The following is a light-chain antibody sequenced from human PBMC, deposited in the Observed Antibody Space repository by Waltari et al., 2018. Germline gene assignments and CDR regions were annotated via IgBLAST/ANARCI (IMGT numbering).Light chain of an antibody. CDR3: QSFDSNVRGGVV. J-gene: IGLJ3*02. CDR1: SSNTGADPD. V-gene: IGLV1-40*01. CDR2: VNN. Sequence: QSLLTQPTSVSGHPRQRVTISCPVSSSNTGADPDSHGNHAFPVTAPQLLIYVNNNRPSGVPNRFSGSKSGSSAALAINGLQAEDEADYYCQSFDSNVRGGVVFGGGTKVTVL.